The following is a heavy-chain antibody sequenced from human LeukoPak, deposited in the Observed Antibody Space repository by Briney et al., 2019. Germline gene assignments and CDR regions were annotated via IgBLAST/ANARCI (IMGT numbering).Heavy chain of an antibody. Sequence: GGSLRLSCVVSGITLSNYGVSWVRQAPGKGLEWVSGISERGGSTNYADSVKGRFIISRDTSKNTVYLQMNSLRDEDTAVYYCAKRPSDYGDYVTYFDYWGQGTLVTVSS. CDR1: GITLSNYG. CDR2: ISERGGST. J-gene: IGHJ4*02. D-gene: IGHD4-17*01. CDR3: AKRPSDYGDYVTYFDY. V-gene: IGHV3-23*01.